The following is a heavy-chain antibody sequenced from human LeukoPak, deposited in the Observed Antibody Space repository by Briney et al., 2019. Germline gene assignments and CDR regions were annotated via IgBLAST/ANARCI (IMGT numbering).Heavy chain of an antibody. CDR2: SYYSGNT. V-gene: IGHV4-39*01. D-gene: IGHD3-10*01. Sequence: SETLSLTCTLSGGSITTTTYYWGWIRQPPGKGLEWIGSSYYSGNTYYNPSLKSRLTISIDTSRKQFSLKLSSVTAADTAVYYCARTRGFGALLGEGFDPWGQGTLVTVSS. J-gene: IGHJ5*02. CDR3: ARTRGFGALLGEGFDP. CDR1: GGSITTTTYY.